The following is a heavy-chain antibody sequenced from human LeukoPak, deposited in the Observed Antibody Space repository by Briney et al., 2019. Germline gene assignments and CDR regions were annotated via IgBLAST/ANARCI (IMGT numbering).Heavy chain of an antibody. J-gene: IGHJ2*01. CDR3: ARRGTIFGPESL. V-gene: IGHV4-4*09. D-gene: IGHD3-3*01. Sequence: SETLSLTCTVSGGSISGYYWSWIRQPPRKGLEWIGYIYTTGSTDYNPSLKSRVTISVDTSKNQLSLNLGSVTAADTAVYYCARRGTIFGPESLWGRGTLVTVSS. CDR1: GGSISGYY. CDR2: IYTTGST.